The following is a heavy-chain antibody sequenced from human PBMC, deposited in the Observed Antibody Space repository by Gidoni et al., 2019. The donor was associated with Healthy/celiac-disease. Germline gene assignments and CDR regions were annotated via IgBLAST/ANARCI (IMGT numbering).Heavy chain of an antibody. D-gene: IGHD6-13*01. Sequence: QVQLQESGPGLVKPSQTLSLTCTVSGGSISSGSYYWSWIRQPAGKGLEWIGRIYTSGSTDDNPSLKSRVTMSVDTSKNQFSLKLSSVTAADTAVYYCARDSGIAAALIWGQGTMVTVSS. CDR1: GGSISSGSYY. J-gene: IGHJ3*02. V-gene: IGHV4-61*02. CDR3: ARDSGIAAALI. CDR2: IYTSGST.